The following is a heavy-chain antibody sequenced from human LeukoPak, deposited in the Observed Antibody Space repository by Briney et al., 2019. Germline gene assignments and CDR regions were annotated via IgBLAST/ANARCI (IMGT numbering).Heavy chain of an antibody. V-gene: IGHV3-30-3*01. D-gene: IGHD6-13*01. CDR2: ISYDGANK. CDR1: GFTFSSYA. J-gene: IGHJ4*02. CDR3: ARDGYSSSGGYFDY. Sequence: GGSLRLSCAASGFTFSSYAMHWVRQAPGKGLEWVALISYDGANKYYADSVKGRFTISRHNSKNTLYLQMNSLRAEDTAVYYCARDGYSSSGGYFDYWGQGILVTVSS.